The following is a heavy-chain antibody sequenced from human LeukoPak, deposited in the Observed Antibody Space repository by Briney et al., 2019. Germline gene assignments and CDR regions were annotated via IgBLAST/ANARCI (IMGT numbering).Heavy chain of an antibody. Sequence: PGGSLRLSCAASGFTLSSYAMSWVRQAPGKGLEWVSAISGRGGSTYYADSVKGRFTISRDNSKNTLYLQMNSLRAADTAVYYCAKDGVRIAASGLLDNWGQGTLVTVSS. J-gene: IGHJ4*02. CDR3: AKDGVRIAASGLLDN. V-gene: IGHV3-23*01. CDR1: GFTLSSYA. CDR2: ISGRGGST. D-gene: IGHD6-13*01.